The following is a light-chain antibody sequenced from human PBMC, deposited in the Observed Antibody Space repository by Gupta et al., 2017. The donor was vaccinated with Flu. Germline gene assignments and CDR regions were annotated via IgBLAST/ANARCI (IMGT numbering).Light chain of an antibody. J-gene: IGKJ4*01. CDR2: GAS. CDR3: QQRET. V-gene: IGKV3-20*01. CDR1: QSVSSSY. Sequence: IVLTQSPGTLSLSPGERATLSCRASQSVSSSYLAWYQQKPGQAPRLLIYGASSRATGIPDRFSGSGSGTDFTLTISRLEPEDFAVYYCQQRETFGGGTKVEIK.